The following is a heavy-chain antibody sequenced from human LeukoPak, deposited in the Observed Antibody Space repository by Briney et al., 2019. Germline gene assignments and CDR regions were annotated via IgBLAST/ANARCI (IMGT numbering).Heavy chain of an antibody. V-gene: IGHV3-23*01. J-gene: IGHJ4*02. CDR2: ISGSGGST. D-gene: IGHD6-19*01. CDR3: AKGRLYSSGWYYFDY. Sequence: GGSLRLSCAASGFTFSSYAMSWVRQAPGKGLEWVSAISGSGGSTYYADSVKGRFTISRDNSKNTLYLQMNSLRAEDTAVYYCAKGRLYSSGWYYFDYWGQGTLVTVSS. CDR1: GFTFSSYA.